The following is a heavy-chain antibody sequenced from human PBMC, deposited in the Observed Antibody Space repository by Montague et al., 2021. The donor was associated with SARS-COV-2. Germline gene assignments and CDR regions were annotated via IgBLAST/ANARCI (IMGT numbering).Heavy chain of an antibody. CDR2: IYYSGST. D-gene: IGHD3-10*01. Sequence: SETLSLTCTVSGGSISSYYWSWIRQPPGKGLEWIGYIYYSGSTNYNPSLKSRLTISADTSKNQFSLKLTSVAAADTAVYYCARLRDGVVPSPILGVGPYYSYYYMDVWGRGTTVTVSS. V-gene: IGHV4-59*12. CDR1: GGSISSYY. CDR3: ARLRDGVVPSPILGVGPYYSYYYMDV. J-gene: IGHJ6*03.